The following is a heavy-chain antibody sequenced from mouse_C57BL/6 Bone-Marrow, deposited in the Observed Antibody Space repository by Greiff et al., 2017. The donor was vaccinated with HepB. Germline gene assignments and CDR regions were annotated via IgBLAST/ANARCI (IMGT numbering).Heavy chain of an antibody. J-gene: IGHJ2*01. CDR1: GYTFTSYW. D-gene: IGHD2-4*01. Sequence: QVQLQQSGAELVKPGASVKLSCKASGYTFTSYWMHWVKQRPGQGLEWIGMIHPNSGSTNYNEKFKSKATLTVDKSSSTAYMQLSSLTSEDSAVYYCARRGITTYLDYWGQGTTLTVSS. CDR2: IHPNSGST. V-gene: IGHV1-64*01. CDR3: ARRGITTYLDY.